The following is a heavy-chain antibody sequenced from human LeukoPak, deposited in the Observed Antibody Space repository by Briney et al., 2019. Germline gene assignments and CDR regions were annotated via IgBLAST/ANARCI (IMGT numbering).Heavy chain of an antibody. CDR2: ISSSSSYI. Sequence: PGGSLRLSCAASGFTFSSYSMNWVRQAPGKGLEWVSSISSSSSYIYYADSVKGRFTISRDNAKNSLYLQMNSLRAEDTAVYYCARGGHCTNGVCYIKFDYWGQETLVTVSS. CDR1: GFTFSSYS. CDR3: ARGGHCTNGVCYIKFDY. D-gene: IGHD2-8*01. V-gene: IGHV3-21*01. J-gene: IGHJ4*02.